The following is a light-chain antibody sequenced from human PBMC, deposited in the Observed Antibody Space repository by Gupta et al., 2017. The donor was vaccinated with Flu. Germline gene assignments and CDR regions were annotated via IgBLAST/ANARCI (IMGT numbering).Light chain of an antibody. V-gene: IGLV1-44*01. CDR3: AAWDDSLNVHVV. Sequence: QSVLTQPPSASGTPGQRVTISCSGSSSNIGSNTVNWYQQRPGTAPKLLIYSNNQRPSGVPDRFSGSKSGTSASLAISGLQAEDEADYYCAAWDDSLNVHVVFGGGTKLTVL. CDR1: SSNIGSNT. CDR2: SNN. J-gene: IGLJ2*01.